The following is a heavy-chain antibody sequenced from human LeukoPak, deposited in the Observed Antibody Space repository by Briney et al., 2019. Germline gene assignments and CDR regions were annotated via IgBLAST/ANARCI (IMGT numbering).Heavy chain of an antibody. D-gene: IGHD3-9*01. CDR2: ISGSGGST. J-gene: IGHJ4*02. Sequence: PGGSLRLSCAASGFTFSDYYMSWIRQAPGKGLEWVSAISGSGGSTYYADSVKGRFTISRDNSKNTLYLQMNSLRAEDTAVYYCAKDGGDFDWLLRPADYWGQGTLVTVSS. CDR3: AKDGGDFDWLLRPADY. CDR1: GFTFSDYY. V-gene: IGHV3-23*01.